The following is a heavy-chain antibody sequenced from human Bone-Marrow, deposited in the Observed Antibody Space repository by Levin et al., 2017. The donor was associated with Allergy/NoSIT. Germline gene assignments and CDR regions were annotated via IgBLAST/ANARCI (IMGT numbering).Heavy chain of an antibody. Sequence: SGESLKISCKASGYTFTSYGISWVRQAPGQGLEWMGWISAYNGNTNYAQKLQGRVTMTTDTSTSTAYMELRSLRSDDTAVYYCARGAVTADAFDIWGQGTMVTVSS. J-gene: IGHJ3*02. V-gene: IGHV1-18*01. CDR3: ARGAVTADAFDI. CDR1: GYTFTSYG. CDR2: ISAYNGNT. D-gene: IGHD2-21*02.